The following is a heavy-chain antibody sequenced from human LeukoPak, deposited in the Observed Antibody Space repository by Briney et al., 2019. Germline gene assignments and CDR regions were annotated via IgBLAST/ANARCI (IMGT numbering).Heavy chain of an antibody. D-gene: IGHD6-19*01. CDR2: ICSSGST. CDR1: GGSISNYC. J-gene: IGHJ4*02. CDR3: AEGGQWLRV. V-gene: IGHV4-4*07. Sequence: PSETLSLTCTVSGGSISNYCWSCIRQPAGKGLEWIGRICSSGSTNYNPSLKSRVTMSVDASKNQFSLKLTSVTAADTAVYYCAEGGQWLRVWGQGTLVTVSS.